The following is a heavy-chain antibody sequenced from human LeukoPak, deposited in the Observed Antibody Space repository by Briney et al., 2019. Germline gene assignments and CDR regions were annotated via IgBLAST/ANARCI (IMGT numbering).Heavy chain of an antibody. V-gene: IGHV7-4-1*02. CDR2: IDTNTGNP. CDR1: GYTFTTYS. Sequence: ASVKVSCKASGYTFTTYSMNWVRQAPGQGLEWMGWIDTNTGNPTYAQGFTGRFVFSLDTSVSTAYLQISSLKAEDTAFYSCTRDQRQISFDYWGQGTLVTVSS. D-gene: IGHD3-3*01. J-gene: IGHJ4*02. CDR3: TRDQRQISFDY.